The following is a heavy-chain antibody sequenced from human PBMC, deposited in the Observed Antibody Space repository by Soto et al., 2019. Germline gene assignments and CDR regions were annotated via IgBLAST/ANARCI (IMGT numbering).Heavy chain of an antibody. Sequence: QSGGSLRLSCVASGFTFSSFALSWVRQAPGKGLEWVSAISGSGGDTDYADSVKGRFTISRDNSKSTLYLQLNSLRVEDTAVYYCAGPGYSSQDYWGQGTLVTVSS. CDR3: AGPGYSSQDY. V-gene: IGHV3-23*01. CDR2: ISGSGGDT. J-gene: IGHJ4*02. CDR1: GFTFSSFA. D-gene: IGHD5-18*01.